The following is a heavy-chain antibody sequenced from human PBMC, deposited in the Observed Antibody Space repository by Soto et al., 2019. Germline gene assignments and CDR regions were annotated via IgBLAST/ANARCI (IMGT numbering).Heavy chain of an antibody. D-gene: IGHD4-4*01. CDR1: GFTFSSYG. J-gene: IGHJ6*02. Sequence: QVQLVESGGGVVQPGRSLRLSCAASGFTFSSYGMHWVRQAPGKGLEWVAVIWYDGSNKYYADTVKGRFTISRDNSKNRLYLQMNSLRAEDTAVYYWARDRKGGYSQNHYYYYYGMDVWGQGTTVTVSS. CDR2: IWYDGSNK. V-gene: IGHV3-33*01. CDR3: ARDRKGGYSQNHYYYYYGMDV.